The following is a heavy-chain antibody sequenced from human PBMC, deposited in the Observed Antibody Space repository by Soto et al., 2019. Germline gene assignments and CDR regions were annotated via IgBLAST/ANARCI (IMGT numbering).Heavy chain of an antibody. V-gene: IGHV3-23*01. CDR1: GFILNNYA. J-gene: IGHJ3*01. CDR2: IGGTDGDSDGVP. D-gene: IGHD7-27*01. CDR3: VKRGRNWGAFDF. Sequence: VQLLESGGDLVQPGGSLRLSCVASGFILNNYAMSWVRQAPGKGLEWVSTIGGTDGDSDGVPWYEDSVKGRFTIARESSTNIPFLNMGNLRAEDSALYYCVKRGRNWGAFDFWGQGTTVVVSS.